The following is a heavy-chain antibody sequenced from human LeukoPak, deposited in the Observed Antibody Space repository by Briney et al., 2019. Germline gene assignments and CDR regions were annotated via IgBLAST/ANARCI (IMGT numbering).Heavy chain of an antibody. CDR1: GYTFTSYD. D-gene: IGHD3-9*01. CDR2: MNPNSGNT. CDR3: ARSPHILTGENFDY. J-gene: IGHJ4*02. V-gene: IGHV1-8*03. Sequence: ASVKVSCKASGYTFTSYDINWVRQATGQGLEWMGWMNPNSGNTGYAQKFQGRVTITRNTSISTAYMELSSLRSDDTAVYYCARSPHILTGENFDYWGQGTLVTVSS.